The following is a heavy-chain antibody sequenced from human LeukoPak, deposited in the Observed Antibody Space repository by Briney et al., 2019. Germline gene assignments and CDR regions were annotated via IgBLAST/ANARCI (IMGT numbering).Heavy chain of an antibody. Sequence: SETLSLTCAVSGYSISSGYYWGWIRQPPGKGLEWIGSIYHSGSTYYNPSLKSRVTISVDTFKNQFSLKLSSVTAADTAVYYCARDGEIRFLDLDAFDIWGQGTMVTVSS. CDR1: GYSISSGYY. V-gene: IGHV4-38-2*02. CDR2: IYHSGST. J-gene: IGHJ3*02. CDR3: ARDGEIRFLDLDAFDI. D-gene: IGHD3-3*01.